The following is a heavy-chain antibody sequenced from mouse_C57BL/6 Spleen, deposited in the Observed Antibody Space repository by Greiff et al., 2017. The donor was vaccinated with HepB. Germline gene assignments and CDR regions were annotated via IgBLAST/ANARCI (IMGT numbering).Heavy chain of an antibody. Sequence: QVQLQQPGTELVKPGASVKLSCKASGYTFTSYWMHWVKQRPGQGLEWIGNINPSNGGTNYNEKFKSKATLTVDKSSSTAYMQLSSLTSEDSAVYYCARYGYYRRDYYAMDYWGQGTSVTVSS. CDR3: ARYGYYRRDYYAMDY. CDR1: GYTFTSYW. CDR2: INPSNGGT. V-gene: IGHV1-53*01. D-gene: IGHD2-3*01. J-gene: IGHJ4*01.